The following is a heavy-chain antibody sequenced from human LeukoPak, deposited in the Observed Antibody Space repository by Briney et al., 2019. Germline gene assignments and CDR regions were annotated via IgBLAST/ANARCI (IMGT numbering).Heavy chain of an antibody. Sequence: GGSLRLSCAASGFTFSSYGMHWVRQAPGKGLEWVAVISYDGSNKYYADSVKGRFTISRDNSKNTLYLQMNSLRAEDTAVYYCVHSYGFSYFDYWGQGTLVTVSS. CDR3: VHSYGFSYFDY. CDR2: ISYDGSNK. J-gene: IGHJ4*02. V-gene: IGHV3-30*03. D-gene: IGHD5-18*01. CDR1: GFTFSSYG.